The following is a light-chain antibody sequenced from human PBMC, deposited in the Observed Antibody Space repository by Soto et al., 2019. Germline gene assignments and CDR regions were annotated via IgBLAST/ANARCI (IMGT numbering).Light chain of an antibody. J-gene: IGKJ2*01. CDR1: QIVSSTF. V-gene: IGKV3-20*01. CDR2: AAS. CDR3: NRYGSSHT. Sequence: EIVLTQSPGTLSLSPGERATLSCRASQIVSSTFLGWYQQKPGQAPRRLIYAASSRATGVPDRFSGGGSGTDFTLPISRLEVEDFAVYYCNRYGSSHTFGQGTKLEI.